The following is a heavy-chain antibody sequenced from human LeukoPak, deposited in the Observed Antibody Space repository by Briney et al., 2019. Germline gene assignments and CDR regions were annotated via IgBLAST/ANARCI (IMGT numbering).Heavy chain of an antibody. D-gene: IGHD3-10*01. J-gene: IGHJ4*02. CDR3: RGTYYYGSGIDGDYFDY. V-gene: IGHV3-33*01. CDR1: GFTFSNYA. Sequence: GGSLRLSCAASGFTFSNYAMHWVRQAPGEGLEWLAIIWYDGSNKHYSDSVKGRFTISRDNSKSSLYLQMNSLRAEDTAVYYCRGTYYYGSGIDGDYFDYWGQGTLVTVSS. CDR2: IWYDGSNK.